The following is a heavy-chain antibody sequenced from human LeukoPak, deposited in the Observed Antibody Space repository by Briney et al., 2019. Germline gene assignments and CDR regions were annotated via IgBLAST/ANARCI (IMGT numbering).Heavy chain of an antibody. V-gene: IGHV4-59*01. Sequence: ASETLSLTCTVSGGSISSYYWSWIRQPPGKGLEWIGYIYYSGSTNYNPSLKGRVTISLDTSKNQFSLKLSAVTAADTAVYYCARADGYSSGWYFDHWGQGTLVTVSS. D-gene: IGHD6-19*01. CDR1: GGSISSYY. J-gene: IGHJ4*02. CDR2: IYYSGST. CDR3: ARADGYSSGWYFDH.